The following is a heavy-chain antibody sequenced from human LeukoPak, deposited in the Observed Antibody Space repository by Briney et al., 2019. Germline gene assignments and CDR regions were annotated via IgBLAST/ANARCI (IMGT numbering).Heavy chain of an antibody. CDR3: ARDGGFSFWSGYYTYYFDY. V-gene: IGHV1-18*01. CDR2: ISAYNGNA. D-gene: IGHD3-3*01. J-gene: IGHJ4*02. Sequence: ASVKVSCKASGYTFTSYGISWVRQAPGQGLEWMGWISAYNGNANYAQKLQGRVTMTTDTSTSTAYMELRSLRSDDTAVYYCARDGGFSFWSGYYTYYFDYWGQGTLVTVSS. CDR1: GYTFTSYG.